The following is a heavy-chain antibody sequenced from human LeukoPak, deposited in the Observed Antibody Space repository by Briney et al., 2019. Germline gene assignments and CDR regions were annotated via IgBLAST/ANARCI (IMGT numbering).Heavy chain of an antibody. CDR1: GFTFGSYA. Sequence: GGSLRLSCAASGFTFGSYAMHWVRQAPGEGLEWVAVIAHDETNRFYADSVKGRFTISRDNSMNTLYLRMNSLRPEDTAVYFCARDLLPGAPDYFDYWGQGTLVTVSS. J-gene: IGHJ4*02. CDR2: IAHDETNR. D-gene: IGHD2-2*01. V-gene: IGHV3-30*04. CDR3: ARDLLPGAPDYFDY.